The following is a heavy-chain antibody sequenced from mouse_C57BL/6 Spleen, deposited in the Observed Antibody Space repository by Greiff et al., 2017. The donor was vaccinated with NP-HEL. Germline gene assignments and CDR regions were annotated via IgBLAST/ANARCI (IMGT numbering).Heavy chain of an antibody. CDR3: ARIHYGYGYAMDY. V-gene: IGHV5-17*01. D-gene: IGHD2-2*01. Sequence: DVKLVESGGGLVKPGGSLKLSCAASGFTFSDYGMHWVRQAPEKGLEWVAYISSGSSTIYYADTVKGRFTISRDNAKNTLFLQMTSLRSEDTAMYYCARIHYGYGYAMDYWGQGTSVTVSS. CDR1: GFTFSDYG. J-gene: IGHJ4*01. CDR2: ISSGSSTI.